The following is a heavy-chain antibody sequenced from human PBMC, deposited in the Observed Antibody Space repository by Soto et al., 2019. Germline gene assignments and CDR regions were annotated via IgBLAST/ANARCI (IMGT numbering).Heavy chain of an antibody. D-gene: IGHD6-6*01. J-gene: IGHJ6*02. Sequence: GGSLRLSCAASGFTFSSYGMHWVRQAPGKGLEWVAVIWYDGSNKYYADSVKGRFTISRDNSKNTLYLQMNSLRAEDTAVYYCARDLPLIAASPGKRGPGYYYYGMDVWGQGTTVTVSS. CDR3: ARDLPLIAASPGKRGPGYYYYGMDV. CDR2: IWYDGSNK. CDR1: GFTFSSYG. V-gene: IGHV3-33*01.